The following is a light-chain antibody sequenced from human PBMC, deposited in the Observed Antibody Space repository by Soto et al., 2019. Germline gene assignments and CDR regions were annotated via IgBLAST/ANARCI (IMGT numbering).Light chain of an antibody. CDR2: GTS. CDR3: QQYGNSPIT. CDR1: QSVSSSY. V-gene: IGKV3-20*01. J-gene: IGKJ5*01. Sequence: IVRKQSPATLSVSPGKRATLSCRASQSVSSSYLAWYQQKPGQAPRLLIYGTSSRATGIPDRFSGSGSGTDFTLTISRLEPVDFAVYYCQQYGNSPITFGQGTRLEIK.